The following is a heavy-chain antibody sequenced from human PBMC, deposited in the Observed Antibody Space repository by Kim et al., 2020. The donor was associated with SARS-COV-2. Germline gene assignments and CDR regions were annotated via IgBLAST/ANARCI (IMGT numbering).Heavy chain of an antibody. V-gene: IGHV1-69*04. CDR2: IIPILGIA. CDR1: GGTFSSYA. J-gene: IGHJ6*02. D-gene: IGHD2-15*01. CDR3: ARRSAGYCSGGSCYSDYYGMDV. Sequence: SVKVSCKASGGTFSSYAISWVRQAPGQGLEWMGRIIPILGIANYAQKFQGRVTITADKSTSTAYMELSSLRSEDTAVYYCARRSAGYCSGGSCYSDYYGMDVWGQGTTVTVSS.